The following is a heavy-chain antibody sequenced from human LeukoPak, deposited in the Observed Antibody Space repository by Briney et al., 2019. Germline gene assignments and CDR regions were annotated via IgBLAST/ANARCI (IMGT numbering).Heavy chain of an antibody. V-gene: IGHV3-33*01. CDR2: IWYDGSNK. D-gene: IGHD6-6*01. CDR1: GFTFSSYG. CDR3: ARTYSSFFSFDY. Sequence: GRSLRLSCAASGFTFSSYGMHWVRQAPGKGLEWVAVIWYDGSNKYYADSVKGRFTISRDNSKNTLYLQMNSLRAEDTAVYYCARTYSSFFSFDYWGQGTLVTVSS. J-gene: IGHJ4*02.